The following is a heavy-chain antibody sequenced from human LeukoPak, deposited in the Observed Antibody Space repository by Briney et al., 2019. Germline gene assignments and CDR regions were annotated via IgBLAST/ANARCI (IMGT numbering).Heavy chain of an antibody. V-gene: IGHV1-2*02. Sequence: ASVKVSCKASGYTFTNYGISWVRQAPGQGLEWMGWINPNSGGTNYAQKFQGRVTMTRDTSISTAYMELSRLRSDDTAVYYCARGAYYYGSGSYYHYYSYMDVWGKGTTVTVSS. J-gene: IGHJ6*03. CDR2: INPNSGGT. CDR1: GYTFTNYG. CDR3: ARGAYYYGSGSYYHYYSYMDV. D-gene: IGHD3-10*01.